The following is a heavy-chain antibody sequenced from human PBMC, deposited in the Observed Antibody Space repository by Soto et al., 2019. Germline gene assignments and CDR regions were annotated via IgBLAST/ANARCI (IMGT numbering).Heavy chain of an antibody. CDR3: ARDERSYGEPPFDY. Sequence: ASVKVSCKASGFTFTGYYIHWVRQAPGQGLEWMGWIRSNGGDPKYSQKFQDRVTMTRDTSMNTVYMELSRLRSDDTAVYYCARDERSYGEPPFDYWGQGTLVTVSS. J-gene: IGHJ4*02. CDR1: GFTFTGYY. V-gene: IGHV1-2*02. CDR2: IRSNGGDP. D-gene: IGHD3-16*01.